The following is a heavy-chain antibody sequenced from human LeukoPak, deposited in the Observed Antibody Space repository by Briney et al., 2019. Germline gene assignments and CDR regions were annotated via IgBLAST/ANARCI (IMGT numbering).Heavy chain of an antibody. J-gene: IGHJ3*02. D-gene: IGHD3-3*01. CDR2: ISSSGSTI. CDR1: GFTFSDYY. V-gene: IGHV3-11*04. CDR3: ASCYDFWSGYSRDAFVI. Sequence: KPGGSLRLSCAASGFTFSDYYMSWIRQAPGKGLEWVSYISSSGSTIYYADSVKGRFTISRDNAKNSLYLQMNSLRAEDTAVYYCASCYDFWSGYSRDAFVIWGQGTMVTVSS.